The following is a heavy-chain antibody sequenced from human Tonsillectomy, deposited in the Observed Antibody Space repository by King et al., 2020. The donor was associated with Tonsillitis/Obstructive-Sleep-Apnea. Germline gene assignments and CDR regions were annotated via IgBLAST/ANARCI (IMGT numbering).Heavy chain of an antibody. J-gene: IGHJ4*02. Sequence: QLQESGPGLVKPSETLSLTRTVSGGSIGSGNFHWGWIRQSPGQGLEWIGTISYSGSTYYKPSLKSRVTISVDTSKNQFSLKLTSVTAADTTIYYCARHLGSSGWTPIYFDYWGQGTLVAVSS. CDR3: ARHLGSSGWTPIYFDY. V-gene: IGHV4-39*01. D-gene: IGHD6-19*01. CDR1: GGSIGSGNFH. CDR2: ISYSGST.